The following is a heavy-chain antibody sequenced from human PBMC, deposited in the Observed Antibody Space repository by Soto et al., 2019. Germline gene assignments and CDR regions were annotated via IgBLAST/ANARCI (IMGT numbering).Heavy chain of an antibody. D-gene: IGHD2-15*01. CDR1: GYTFTSYA. CDR2: INAGNGNT. J-gene: IGHJ4*02. CDR3: ARDYGVVVVAAPDY. V-gene: IGHV1-3*01. Sequence: ASVKVSCKASGYTFTSYAMHWVRQAPGQRLEWMGWINAGNGNTKYSQKFQGRVTITRDTSASTAYMELSSLRSEDTAVYYCARDYGVVVVAAPDYWGQGTLVTVSS.